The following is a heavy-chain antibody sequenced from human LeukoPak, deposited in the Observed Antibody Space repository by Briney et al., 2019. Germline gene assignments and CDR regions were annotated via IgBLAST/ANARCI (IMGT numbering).Heavy chain of an antibody. Sequence: GSLRLSCAASGFTFDDYAMHWVRQTPGKGLEWVPLISGDGGSTYYTDSVKGRFTISRDNSRNSLYLQINSLRTEDTALYYCAKEASGWYGTHFFDYWGQGTLVTVSS. J-gene: IGHJ4*02. CDR2: ISGDGGST. CDR3: AKEASGWYGTHFFDY. D-gene: IGHD6-19*01. CDR1: GFTFDDYA. V-gene: IGHV3-43*02.